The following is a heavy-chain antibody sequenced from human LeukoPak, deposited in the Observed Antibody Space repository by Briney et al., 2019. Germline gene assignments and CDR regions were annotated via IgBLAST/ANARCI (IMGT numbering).Heavy chain of an antibody. CDR3: AREWAIAAAGKGFDP. Sequence: ASVKVSCKASGYTFKSYGINWVRQAPGQGLEWMGWISAYNGNTNYAQKLQGRVTMTTDTSTSTAYMELRSLGSDDTAVYYCAREWAIAAAGKGFDPWGQGTLVTVSS. CDR1: GYTFKSYG. V-gene: IGHV1-18*01. D-gene: IGHD6-13*01. CDR2: ISAYNGNT. J-gene: IGHJ5*02.